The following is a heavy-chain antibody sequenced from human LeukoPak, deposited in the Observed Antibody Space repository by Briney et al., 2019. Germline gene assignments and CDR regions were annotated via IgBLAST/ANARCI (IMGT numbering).Heavy chain of an antibody. CDR1: GFTFSSYA. CDR3: ARDRRTYYGSGSYYYGMDV. Sequence: GGSLRLSCAASGFTFSSYALHWVRQAPGKGLEWVAVISYDGSNKYYADSVKGRFTISRDNSKNTLYLQMSSLRAEDTAEYYCARDRRTYYGSGSYYYGMDVWGQGTTVTVSS. CDR2: ISYDGSNK. J-gene: IGHJ6*02. V-gene: IGHV3-30-3*01. D-gene: IGHD3-10*01.